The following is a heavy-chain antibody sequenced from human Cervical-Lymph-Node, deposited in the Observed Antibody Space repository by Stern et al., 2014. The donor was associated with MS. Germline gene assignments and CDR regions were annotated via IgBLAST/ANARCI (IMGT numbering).Heavy chain of an antibody. Sequence: QVQLQQSGPGLVNPSLTLSLTCVISGDKVSSNSAAWNWIRQSPSKGLEWLGRPYFRSKWYNEYAITVKSRITINPDTSKNQFSLHLNSVTPEDTAVYYCARARGVSSSLDLDYWGQGSLVTVSS. V-gene: IGHV6-1*01. CDR2: PYFRSKWYN. D-gene: IGHD6-6*01. CDR1: GDKVSSNSAA. J-gene: IGHJ4*02. CDR3: ARARGVSSSLDLDY.